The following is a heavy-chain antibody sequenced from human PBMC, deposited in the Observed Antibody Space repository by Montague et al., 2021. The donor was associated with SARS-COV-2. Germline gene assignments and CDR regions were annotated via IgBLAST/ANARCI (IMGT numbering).Heavy chain of an antibody. CDR3: ATRTRYPQNDFGF. D-gene: IGHD1-14*01. CDR2: IYNGGST. Sequence: SETLSLTCTVSGDPIRNSDYSWGWVRQPPGNGLEWIGNIYNGGSTFYSPSLKSRVTIFVDTSKNQFSLKLSSVTAADTAVYYCATRTRYPQNDFGFWGQGTLVTVSS. J-gene: IGHJ4*02. CDR1: GDPIRNSDYS. V-gene: IGHV4-39*01.